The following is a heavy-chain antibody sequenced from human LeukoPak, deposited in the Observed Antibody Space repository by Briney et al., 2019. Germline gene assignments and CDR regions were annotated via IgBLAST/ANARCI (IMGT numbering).Heavy chain of an antibody. CDR3: ARGPKWELTE. V-gene: IGHV1-46*01. J-gene: IGHJ4*02. D-gene: IGHD1-26*01. Sequence: GASVKVSCKASGYTFTSYYMHWVRQAPGQGLEWMGIINPSGGGTNYAQQFQGRVTMTRDTSTSTVYMELSSLTSEDTAVCYCARGPKWELTEWGQGTLVTVSS. CDR1: GYTFTSYY. CDR2: INPSGGGT.